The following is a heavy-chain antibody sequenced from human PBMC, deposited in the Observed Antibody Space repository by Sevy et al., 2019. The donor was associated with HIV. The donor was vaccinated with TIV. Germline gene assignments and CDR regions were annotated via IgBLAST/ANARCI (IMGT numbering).Heavy chain of an antibody. CDR3: ARLSYSSGWAHLDY. CDR1: GFTFSSYE. D-gene: IGHD6-19*01. CDR2: ISDRGSTV. Sequence: GGSLRLSCTASGFTFSSYEMNWVRQAPGKGLEWVSYISDRGSTVYYADSVKGRFTVSRDNAKKSLDLQMNSLRAEDTAVYYCARLSYSSGWAHLDYWGQGTLVTVSS. J-gene: IGHJ4*02. V-gene: IGHV3-48*03.